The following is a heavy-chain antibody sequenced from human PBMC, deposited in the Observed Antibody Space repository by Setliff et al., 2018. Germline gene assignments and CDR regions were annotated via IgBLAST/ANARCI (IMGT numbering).Heavy chain of an antibody. V-gene: IGHV3-30*19. CDR3: ARVVVVTAIPFYYYYGMDV. CDR2: ISYDGSNK. D-gene: IGHD2-21*02. Sequence: GGSLRLSCAASGFTFSSYGMHWVRQAPGKGLEWVAVISYDGSNKYYADSVKGRFTISRDNSKNTLYLQMSSLRSEDTAVYYCARVVVVTAIPFYYYYGMDVWGQGTTVTVSS. J-gene: IGHJ6*02. CDR1: GFTFSSYG.